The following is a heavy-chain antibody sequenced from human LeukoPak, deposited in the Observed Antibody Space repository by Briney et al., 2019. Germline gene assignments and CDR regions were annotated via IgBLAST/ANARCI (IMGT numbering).Heavy chain of an antibody. CDR3: ARHRYYGSGSFPLLGWFDP. CDR2: IFHTGDV. J-gene: IGHJ5*02. D-gene: IGHD3-10*01. CDR1: GYSINSGYF. Sequence: ASETLSLTCTVSGYSINSGYFWGWVRQPPGKGPEWIGSIFHTGDVYYNPSLRSRVTVSVDTSKNQFSLKLSSVTAADTAVYYCARHRYYGSGSFPLLGWFDPWGQGTLVTVSS. V-gene: IGHV4-38-2*02.